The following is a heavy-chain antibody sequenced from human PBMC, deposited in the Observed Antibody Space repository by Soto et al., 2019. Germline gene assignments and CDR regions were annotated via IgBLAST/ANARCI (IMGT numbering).Heavy chain of an antibody. D-gene: IGHD3-10*01. J-gene: IGHJ5*02. CDR3: VAYGSGNEADRFDP. Sequence: SETLSLTCTVSGGSISSGDYYWSWIRQPPGKGLEWIGYIYYSGSTYYNPSLKSRVTISVDTSKNQFSLKLSSVTAADTAVYYCVAYGSGNEADRFDPWGQGTLVTVSS. V-gene: IGHV4-30-4*01. CDR1: GGSISSGDYY. CDR2: IYYSGST.